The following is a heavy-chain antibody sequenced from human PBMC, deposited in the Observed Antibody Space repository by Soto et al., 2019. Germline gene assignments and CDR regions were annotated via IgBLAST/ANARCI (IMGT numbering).Heavy chain of an antibody. CDR1: GGSISSYY. D-gene: IGHD1-20*01. CDR3: ARADITGTPPAWFDP. CDR2: IYYSGST. J-gene: IGHJ5*02. Sequence: PSETLSPTCTVSGGSISSYYWSWIRQPPGKGLEWIGYIYYSGSTNYNPSLKSRVTISVDTSKNQFSLKLSSVTAADTAVYYCARADITGTPPAWFDPWGQGTLVTVSS. V-gene: IGHV4-59*01.